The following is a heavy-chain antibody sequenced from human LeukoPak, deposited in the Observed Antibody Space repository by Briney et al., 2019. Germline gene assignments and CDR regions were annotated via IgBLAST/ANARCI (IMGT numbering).Heavy chain of an antibody. Sequence: PGGSLRLSCAASGFTFKNYVMSWVRQAPGKGLEWVSAISGGGVSTYHADSVKGRFTISRDNSKNTLYLQMNSLRAEDTAVYYCAKHLAVGHWYFDVWGRGTLVTVSS. CDR2: ISGGGVST. CDR3: AKHLAVGHWYFDV. J-gene: IGHJ2*01. V-gene: IGHV3-23*01. D-gene: IGHD6-19*01. CDR1: GFTFKNYV.